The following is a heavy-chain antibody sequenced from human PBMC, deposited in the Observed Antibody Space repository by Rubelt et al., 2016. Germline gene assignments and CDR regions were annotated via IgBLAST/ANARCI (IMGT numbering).Heavy chain of an antibody. V-gene: IGHV3-23*01. Sequence: GLEWVSAISGSGGSTYYADSVKGRFTISRDNSKNTLYLQMNSLRAEDTAVYYCAKSRFLEWLPLMNFDYWGQGTLVTVSS. CDR2: ISGSGGST. D-gene: IGHD3-3*01. J-gene: IGHJ4*02. CDR3: AKSRFLEWLPLMNFDY.